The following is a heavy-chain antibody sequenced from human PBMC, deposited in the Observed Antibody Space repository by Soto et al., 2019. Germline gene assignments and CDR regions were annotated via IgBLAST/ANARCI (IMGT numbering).Heavy chain of an antibody. Sequence: PGGSLRLSCAASGFTFSTYNMNWVRQAPGKGLEWVSSISSSSSYIYYADSVKGRFTISRDNAKNSLYLQMNSLRAEDTAVYYCARDMYYDSSGYSGYWGQGTLVTASS. CDR3: ARDMYYDSSGYSGY. V-gene: IGHV3-21*01. J-gene: IGHJ4*02. D-gene: IGHD3-22*01. CDR2: ISSSSSYI. CDR1: GFTFSTYN.